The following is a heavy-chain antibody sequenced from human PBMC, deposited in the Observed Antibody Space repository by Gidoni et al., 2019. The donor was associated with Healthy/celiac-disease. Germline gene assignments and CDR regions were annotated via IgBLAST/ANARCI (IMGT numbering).Heavy chain of an antibody. CDR1: GGSISSYY. J-gene: IGHJ5*02. CDR3: ARDSSGYGVVWFDP. V-gene: IGHV4-4*07. CDR2: IYTSGST. D-gene: IGHD5-12*01. Sequence: QVQLQESGPGLVKPSETLSLTCTVPGGSISSYYWSWIRQPAGKGLEWIGRIYTSGSTNYNPSLKSRVTMSVDTSKNQFSLKLSSVTAADTAVYYCARDSSGYGVVWFDPWGQGTLVTVSS.